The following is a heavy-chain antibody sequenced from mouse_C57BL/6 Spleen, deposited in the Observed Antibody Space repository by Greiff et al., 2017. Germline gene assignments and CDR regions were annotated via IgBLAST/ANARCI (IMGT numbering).Heavy chain of an antibody. Sequence: VQLQQSGAELVKPGASVKLSCTASGFNITDYYMHWVKQRPEQGLEWIGRIDPEDGDTKYAPKFPGKATITADTSSNTAYLQLSSLTSEGTAVYYCARDTTVYYFDYWGQGTTLTVSS. CDR2: IDPEDGDT. V-gene: IGHV14-2*01. J-gene: IGHJ2*01. CDR3: ARDTTVYYFDY. D-gene: IGHD1-1*01. CDR1: GFNITDYY.